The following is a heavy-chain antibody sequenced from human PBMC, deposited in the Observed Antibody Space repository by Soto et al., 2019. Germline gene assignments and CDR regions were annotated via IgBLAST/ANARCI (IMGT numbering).Heavy chain of an antibody. CDR2: LTSSSDSV. CDR3: TKGTWGSPFDI. J-gene: IGHJ3*02. D-gene: IGHD7-27*01. V-gene: IGHV3-9*01. CDR1: GFRFDDYT. Sequence: GGSLRLSCAASGFRFDDYTMHWVRQAPGKGLEWVSALTSSSDSVDYADSVKGRFTISRDNAKNSLYLQMDSLRTEDTALYYCTKGTWGSPFDIWGQGTMVTVSS.